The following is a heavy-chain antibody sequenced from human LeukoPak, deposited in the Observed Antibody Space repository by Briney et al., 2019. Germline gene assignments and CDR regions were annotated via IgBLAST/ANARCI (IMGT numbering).Heavy chain of an antibody. CDR1: GFTFSSHW. D-gene: IGHD1-7*01. CDR2: ISYDGSNK. J-gene: IGHJ4*02. V-gene: IGHV3-30*03. Sequence: GGSLRLSCAASGFTFSSHWMHWVRQAPGKGLEWVAVISYDGSNKYYADSVKGRFTISRDNSKNTLYLQMDSLRAEDTAVYYCARDPRTGTTGYFDYWGQGTLVTVSS. CDR3: ARDPRTGTTGYFDY.